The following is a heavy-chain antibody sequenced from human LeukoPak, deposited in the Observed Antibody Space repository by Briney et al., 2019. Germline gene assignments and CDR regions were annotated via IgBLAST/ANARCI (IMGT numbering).Heavy chain of an antibody. CDR3: ARGYCSGGSCYDY. J-gene: IGHJ4*02. CDR1: GGSFSGYY. Sequence: SETLSLTCAVYGGSFSGYYWSWIRQSPGKGLEWIGEINHSGSTNYNPSLKSRVTISVDTSKNQFSLKLRSVTAADTAVYYCARGYCSGGSCYDYWGQGTLVTVSS. D-gene: IGHD2-15*01. V-gene: IGHV4-34*01. CDR2: INHSGST.